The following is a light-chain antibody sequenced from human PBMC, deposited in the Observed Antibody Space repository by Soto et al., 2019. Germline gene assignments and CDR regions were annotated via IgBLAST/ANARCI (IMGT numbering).Light chain of an antibody. CDR2: GAS. CDR1: QSVSSK. V-gene: IGKV3-15*01. J-gene: IGKJ1*01. CDR3: QHYNDWPPTWT. Sequence: EIVMTQSPATLSVSPGERATLSCRASQSVSSKLAWYQQKAGRAPRVLIYGASTSATGIPARFSGSGSGTEFTLTISSLQSEDFAVYYCQHYNDWPPTWTFGQGTRVEIK.